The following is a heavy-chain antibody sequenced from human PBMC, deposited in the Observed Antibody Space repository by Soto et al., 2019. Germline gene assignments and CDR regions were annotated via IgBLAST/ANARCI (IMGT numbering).Heavy chain of an antibody. D-gene: IGHD3-9*01. CDR3: ARVTAFYDILTSSYALNYFDY. CDR1: GFSFTSNY. Sequence: QPGGSLRLSCAASGFSFTSNYMTWVRQAPGKGLECVSVIYAGGNTYYPDSVKGRFTISSDNSKNTLFLQMNNLRAEDTAVYYCARVTAFYDILTSSYALNYFDYWGQGTRVTVSS. CDR2: IYAGGNT. J-gene: IGHJ4*02. V-gene: IGHV3-53*01.